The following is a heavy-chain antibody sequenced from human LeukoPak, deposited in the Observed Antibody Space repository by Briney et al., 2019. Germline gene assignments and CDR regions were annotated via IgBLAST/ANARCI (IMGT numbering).Heavy chain of an antibody. J-gene: IGHJ4*02. D-gene: IGHD3-3*01. CDR3: VTGYYGAFDN. Sequence: SETLSLTCSVSGASLSSYYWGWIRQSPGKGLEWLGYISDTGNTDYNPPLKSRGTLSLDTSKNQFSLRLTSVTAAHTAVYYCVTGYYGAFDNWGQGTLVTVTS. V-gene: IGHV4-59*01. CDR2: ISDTGNT. CDR1: GASLSSYY.